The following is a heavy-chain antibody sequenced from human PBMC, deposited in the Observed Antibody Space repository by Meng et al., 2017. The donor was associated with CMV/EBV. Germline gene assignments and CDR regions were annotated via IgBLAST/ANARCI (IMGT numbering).Heavy chain of an antibody. CDR3: ARVGGDIVVVPALGYFDY. J-gene: IGHJ4*02. D-gene: IGHD2-2*01. Sequence: SETLSLTCAVYGGSFSGYYWSWIRQPPGKGREWIGEINHSGSTNYNPSLKSRVTISVDTSKNQFALKLSSVTAADTAVYYCARVGGDIVVVPALGYFDYWGQGTLVTVSS. V-gene: IGHV4-34*01. CDR1: GGSFSGYY. CDR2: INHSGST.